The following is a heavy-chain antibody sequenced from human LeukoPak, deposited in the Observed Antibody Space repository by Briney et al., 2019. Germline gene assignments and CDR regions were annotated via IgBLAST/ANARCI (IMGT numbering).Heavy chain of an antibody. CDR3: ARDPSNTSGRYIYFDS. J-gene: IGHJ4*02. CDR1: GYTFTRYA. Sequence: GASVEVSCKASGYTFTRYAISWVRQAPGQGLEWMGWISTYNGDTNYAQNLQGRVTMTRDTSTSTAYMELRSLRSDDTAVYYCARDPSNTSGRYIYFDSWSQGTLVTVSS. D-gene: IGHD6-19*01. CDR2: ISTYNGDT. V-gene: IGHV1-18*04.